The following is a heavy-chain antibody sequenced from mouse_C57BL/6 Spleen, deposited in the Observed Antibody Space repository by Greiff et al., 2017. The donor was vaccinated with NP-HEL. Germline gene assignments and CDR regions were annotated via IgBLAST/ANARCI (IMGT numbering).Heavy chain of an antibody. CDR3: ARMVYYGNEGFAY. Sequence: QVQLQQSGAELVKPGASVKLSCKASGYTFTSYWMHWVKQRPGQGLEWIGMIHPNSGSTNYNEKFKSKATLTVDKSSSTAYMQLSSLTSEDSAVYYCARMVYYGNEGFAYWGQGTLVTVSA. CDR2: IHPNSGST. D-gene: IGHD2-1*01. CDR1: GYTFTSYW. V-gene: IGHV1-64*01. J-gene: IGHJ3*01.